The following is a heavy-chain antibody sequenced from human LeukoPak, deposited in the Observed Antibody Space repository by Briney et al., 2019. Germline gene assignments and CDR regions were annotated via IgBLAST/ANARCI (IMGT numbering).Heavy chain of an antibody. CDR2: ISNDGSNE. CDR3: ARDKLGYCSGGSCYLY. CDR1: GFTFSSYV. J-gene: IGHJ4*02. Sequence: PGGSLRLSCAASGFTFSSYVMHWVRQAPGKGLEWVAIISNDGSNEYYADSVKGRFTISRDNSKNTLYLHMNSLRAEDTAVYYCARDKLGYCSGGSCYLYWGQGTLVTVSS. D-gene: IGHD2-15*01. V-gene: IGHV3-30-3*01.